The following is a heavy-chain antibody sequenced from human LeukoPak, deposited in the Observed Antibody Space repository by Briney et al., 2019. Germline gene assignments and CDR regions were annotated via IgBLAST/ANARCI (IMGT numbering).Heavy chain of an antibody. V-gene: IGHV3-11*01. Sequence: GGSLRLSCAASGVTFSDYYMSWIRHAPGEGREWGSYISSSGSTIYYADSVKGRFTISRDNAKNSLYLQMNSLRAEATAVYCCARDGGLRFFRLALNWFDPWGQGTLVTVSS. J-gene: IGHJ5*02. CDR1: GVTFSDYY. D-gene: IGHD3-3*01. CDR3: ARDGGLRFFRLALNWFDP. CDR2: ISSSGSTI.